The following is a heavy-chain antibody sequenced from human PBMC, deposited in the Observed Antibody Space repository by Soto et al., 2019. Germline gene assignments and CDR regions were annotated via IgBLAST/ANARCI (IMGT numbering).Heavy chain of an antibody. V-gene: IGHV1-24*01. D-gene: IGHD1-26*01. CDR3: AKDLVTFRGMDV. Sequence: ASVTVSCKVSGYTLTELSMHWVRQAPGKGLEWMGGFDPEDGETIYAQKFQGRVTMTEDTSTDTAYMELSSLRSENPAVYDCAKDLVTFRGMDVSSNGTGVTVCS. J-gene: IGHJ6*04. CDR1: GYTLTELS. CDR2: FDPEDGET.